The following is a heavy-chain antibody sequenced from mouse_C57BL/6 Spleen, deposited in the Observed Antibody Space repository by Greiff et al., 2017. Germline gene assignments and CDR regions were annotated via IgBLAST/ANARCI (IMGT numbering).Heavy chain of an antibody. V-gene: IGHV1-18*01. CDR1: GYTFTDYN. J-gene: IGHJ2*01. Sequence: EVQLQQSGPELVKPGASVKIPCKASGYTFTDYNMDWVKQSHGKSLEWIGDINPNNGGTIYNQKFKGKATLTVDKSSSTAYMELCSLTSEDTAVYYCARSRRLLPYYFDYWGQGTTLTVSS. CDR2: INPNNGGT. CDR3: ARSRRLLPYYFDY. D-gene: IGHD1-1*01.